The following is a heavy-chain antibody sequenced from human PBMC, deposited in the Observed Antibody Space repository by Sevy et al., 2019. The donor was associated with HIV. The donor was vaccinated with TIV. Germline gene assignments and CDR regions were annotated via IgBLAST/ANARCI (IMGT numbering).Heavy chain of an antibody. CDR2: INQDGSKI. D-gene: IGHD6-6*01. V-gene: IGHV3-7*01. J-gene: IGHJ4*02. CDR3: ARVGIFEKSESQYRXMDX. CDR1: GFTFTTYW. Sequence: GGSLRLSCAASGFTFTTYWMTWVRQAPGKGLEWVANINQDGSKINYVDSVKGRFIISRDNDKKSLYVQMNSLRADDTAVYYCARVGIFEKSESQYRXMDXWGQGTLVTVSS.